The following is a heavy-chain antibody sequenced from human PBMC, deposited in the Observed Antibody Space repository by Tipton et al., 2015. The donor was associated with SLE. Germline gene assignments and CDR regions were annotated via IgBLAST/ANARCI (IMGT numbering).Heavy chain of an antibody. CDR1: GGSISSSSYY. CDR2: IYYSGST. J-gene: IGHJ4*02. CDR3: ARDRGDTILSRCFDY. D-gene: IGHD3-10*01. V-gene: IGHV4-39*01. Sequence: TLSLTCTVSGGSISSSSYYWGWIRQPPGKGLEWIGSIYYSGSTYYNPSLKSRVTISVDTSKNQFSLKLSSVTAADTAVYYCARDRGDTILSRCFDYWGQGALVTVSS.